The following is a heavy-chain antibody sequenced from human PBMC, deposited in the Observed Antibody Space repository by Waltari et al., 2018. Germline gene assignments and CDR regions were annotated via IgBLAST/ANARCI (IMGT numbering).Heavy chain of an antibody. V-gene: IGHV4-59*01. J-gene: IGHJ5*02. Sequence: QVQLQESGPGLVQPSETLSLTCTVSGGSISSYYWRWIRQPPRKGLEWIGYIYYSGSTNYNTSLKSRVTISVDTSKNQFSLKLSSVTAADTAVYYCARLRFLEWLVDPWGQGTLVTVSS. CDR1: GGSISSYY. CDR2: IYYSGST. CDR3: ARLRFLEWLVDP. D-gene: IGHD3-3*01.